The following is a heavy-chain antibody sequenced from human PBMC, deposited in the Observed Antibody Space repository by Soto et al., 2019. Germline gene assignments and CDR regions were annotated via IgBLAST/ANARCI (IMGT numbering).Heavy chain of an antibody. CDR2: LYNTGST. V-gene: IGHV4-59*12. D-gene: IGHD3-22*01. Sequence: SETLSLTCTVSGASISRYYWSWIRQSPGKGLEWIGYLYNTGSTIYNPSLKSRVTISVDTSKNQFSLKMSSVTAADTAVYYCAGSGYYNNSGMDVWGQGTTVTVSS. J-gene: IGHJ6*02. CDR3: AGSGYYNNSGMDV. CDR1: GASISRYY.